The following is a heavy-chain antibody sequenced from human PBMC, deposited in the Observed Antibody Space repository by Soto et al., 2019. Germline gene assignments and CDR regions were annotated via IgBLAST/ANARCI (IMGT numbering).Heavy chain of an antibody. Sequence: RGESLKISCKGSGYSFAGYWITWVRQKPGKGVEWMGRIDPSGSQTYYSPSFRGHVTISVTKSITTVFLQWSSLRASDTAMYYCARRIYDSDTGPNFQYYFDSWGPGTPVTVSS. J-gene: IGHJ4*02. D-gene: IGHD3-22*01. CDR1: GYSFAGYW. CDR3: ARRIYDSDTGPNFQYYFDS. CDR2: IDPSGSQT. V-gene: IGHV5-10-1*01.